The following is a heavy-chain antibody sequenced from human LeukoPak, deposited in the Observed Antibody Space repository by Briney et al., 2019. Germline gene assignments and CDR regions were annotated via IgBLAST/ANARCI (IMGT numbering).Heavy chain of an antibody. D-gene: IGHD3-22*01. Sequence: ASVKVSCKASGYTFISYGISWVRQAPGQGLEWMGWVSAYADDTNYVQKFQGRVTMTTDTSTSTAYMELRSLRFDDTAVYYCARDLKPGYYDSSGKLNYFDYWGQGTLVTVSS. CDR3: ARDLKPGYYDSSGKLNYFDY. J-gene: IGHJ4*02. V-gene: IGHV1-18*01. CDR1: GYTFISYG. CDR2: VSAYADDT.